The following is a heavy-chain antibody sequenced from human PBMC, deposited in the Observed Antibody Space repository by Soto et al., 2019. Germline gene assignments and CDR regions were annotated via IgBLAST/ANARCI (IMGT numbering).Heavy chain of an antibody. V-gene: IGHV4-31*03. D-gene: IGHD3-16*01. Sequence: PSETLSLTCTVSGGSISSGGYYWSWIRQHPGKGLEWIGYIYYSGNTYYNPSLKSRVTISVDTSKNQFSLKLSSVSAADTAVYFCARVGVTVTGIENWGQGTLVTVSS. J-gene: IGHJ4*02. CDR1: GGSISSGGYY. CDR3: ARVGVTVTGIEN. CDR2: IYYSGNT.